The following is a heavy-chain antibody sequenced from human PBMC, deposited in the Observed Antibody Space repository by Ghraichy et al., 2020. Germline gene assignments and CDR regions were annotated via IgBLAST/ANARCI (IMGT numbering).Heavy chain of an antibody. CDR3: ARRLRGSSWSRGGWFDP. CDR2: IHHSGST. V-gene: IGHV4-34*01. D-gene: IGHD6-13*01. Sequence: SETLSLTCAVYGGSFSGYYWSWIRQPPGKGLEWIGEIHHSGSTNYNPSLKSRVTISVDTSKNQFSLKLSSVTASDTAVYYCARRLRGSSWSRGGWFDPWGQGTLVTVSS. CDR1: GGSFSGYY. J-gene: IGHJ5*02.